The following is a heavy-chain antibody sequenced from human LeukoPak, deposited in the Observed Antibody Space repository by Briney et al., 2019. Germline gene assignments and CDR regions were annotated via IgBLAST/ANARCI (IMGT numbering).Heavy chain of an antibody. J-gene: IGHJ3*02. Sequence: GGSLRLSCAASGFTFEDYGMSWDRQAPGKGLEWGSGISWNGDRKIHADSVKGRFTISRDSAKTSLYLQMNSLRAEDTALYHCARASYYYDTSGLGAFDIWGQGTMVIVSS. D-gene: IGHD3-22*01. V-gene: IGHV3-20*01. CDR3: ARASYYYDTSGLGAFDI. CDR1: GFTFEDYG. CDR2: ISWNGDRK.